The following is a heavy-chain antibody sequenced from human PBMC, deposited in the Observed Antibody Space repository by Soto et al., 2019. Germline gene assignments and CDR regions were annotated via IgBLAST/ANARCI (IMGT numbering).Heavy chain of an antibody. CDR3: AREMEMATIGNYYYYYGMDV. D-gene: IGHD5-12*01. CDR1: GGSISSYY. CDR2: IYYSGST. V-gene: IGHV4-59*01. Sequence: SETLSLTCTVSGGSISSYYWSWIRQPPGKGLEWIGYIYYSGSTNYNPSLKSRVTISVDTSKNQFSLKLSSVTAADTAVYYCAREMEMATIGNYYYYYGMDVWGQGTTVTVSS. J-gene: IGHJ6*02.